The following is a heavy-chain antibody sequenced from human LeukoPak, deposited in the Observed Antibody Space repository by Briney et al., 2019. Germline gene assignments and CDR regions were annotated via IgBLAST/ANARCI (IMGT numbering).Heavy chain of an antibody. Sequence: SETLSLTCTVYGYSLSSGYYWGWIRQPPGKGLEWLGSIYHRGSTYYNPSLKNRDPISVHTSKNQFSLKLDSVTAADTAVYYCARDRLVNYDIVTGYSDRSDYFDYWGQGTLVTVSS. V-gene: IGHV4-38-2*02. CDR2: IYHRGST. D-gene: IGHD3-9*01. J-gene: IGHJ4*02. CDR1: GYSLSSGYY. CDR3: ARDRLVNYDIVTGYSDRSDYFDY.